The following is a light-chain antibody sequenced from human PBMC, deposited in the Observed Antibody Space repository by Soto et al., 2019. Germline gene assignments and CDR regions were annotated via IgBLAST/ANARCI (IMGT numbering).Light chain of an antibody. CDR1: SSDIGGYNY. Sequence: QSVLTQPASVSGSPGQSITISCAGTSSDIGGYNYVSWYQQHPGKAPKVMIYEVSNRPSGVSNRFSGSKSGNTASLTISGLQAEDEADYYCSSYTRSSTLYVFGSGTKV. J-gene: IGLJ1*01. V-gene: IGLV2-14*01. CDR3: SSYTRSSTLYV. CDR2: EVS.